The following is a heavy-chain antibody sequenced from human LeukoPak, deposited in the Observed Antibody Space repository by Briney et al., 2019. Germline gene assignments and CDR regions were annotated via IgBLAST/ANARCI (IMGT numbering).Heavy chain of an antibody. CDR3: ATETNPASGSRFGY. D-gene: IGHD3-3*01. CDR2: IYYSGTT. V-gene: IGHV4-59*01. CDR1: DDSTSSFY. Sequence: SETLSLTCTVSDDSTSSFYWNWIRQHPRKGLEWIGYIYYSGTTSYNPSLKSRGTISVDTSKNQFSLKLSSVTAADTAVYYCATETNPASGSRFGYWGQGTLVTVSS. J-gene: IGHJ4*02.